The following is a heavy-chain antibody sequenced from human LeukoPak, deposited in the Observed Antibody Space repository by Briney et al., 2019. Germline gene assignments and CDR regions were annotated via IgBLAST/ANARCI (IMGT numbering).Heavy chain of an antibody. CDR2: ISGSGDNT. D-gene: IGHD3-10*01. CDR1: GFTFSSHG. CDR3: AKSMSITMVRGAVDY. V-gene: IGHV3-23*01. J-gene: IGHJ4*02. Sequence: PGGTLRLSCAASGFTFSSHGMSWVRQAPGKGLEWVSTISGSGDNTYYADSVKGRFTISRDNSKNTLYLQMNSLRAEDTALYYCAKSMSITMVRGAVDYWGQGTLVTVSS.